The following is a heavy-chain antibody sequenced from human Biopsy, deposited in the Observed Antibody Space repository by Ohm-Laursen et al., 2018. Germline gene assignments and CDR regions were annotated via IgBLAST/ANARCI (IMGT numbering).Heavy chain of an antibody. CDR3: ARGRRTSGWPYFDN. J-gene: IGHJ4*02. D-gene: IGHD6-19*01. CDR2: IYYSGRP. V-gene: IGHV4-59*01. Sequence: SETLSLTCTVSGDSIARYDWTWIRQSPGKGLEWIAYIYYSGRPNHNPSLKGRVVISVDRSRNQFFLKLTSATAADTAVYYCARGRRTSGWPYFDNWGQGALVIVSP. CDR1: GDSIARYD.